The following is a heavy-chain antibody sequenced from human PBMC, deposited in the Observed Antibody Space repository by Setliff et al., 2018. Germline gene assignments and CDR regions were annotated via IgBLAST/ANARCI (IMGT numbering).Heavy chain of an antibody. V-gene: IGHV4-59*06. J-gene: IGHJ4*02. D-gene: IGHD3-3*01. CDR3: ARRYNFWSGYLDY. Sequence: SETLSLTCTVSGGSISSHYWSWIRQPPGKGLEWIGYIYYSGSTYYNPSLKSRVTISVDTSKNQFSLKLSSVTAADTAVYYCARRYNFWSGYLDYWGQGTLVTVSS. CDR1: GGSISSHY. CDR2: IYYSGST.